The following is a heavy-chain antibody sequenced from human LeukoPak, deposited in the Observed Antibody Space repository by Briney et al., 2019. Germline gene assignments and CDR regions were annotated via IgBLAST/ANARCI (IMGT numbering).Heavy chain of an antibody. Sequence: ASVKVSCKASGYTFTSYYMHWVRQAPGQGLEWMGIINPSGGSTTYAQMFQGRVTMTRDTSTSTVYMELSSLRSEDTAVYYCARRGSSVTYYNGMDVWGQGTTVTVSS. CDR1: GYTFTSYY. V-gene: IGHV1-46*01. CDR2: INPSGGST. CDR3: ARRGSSVTYYNGMDV. J-gene: IGHJ6*02. D-gene: IGHD2-2*01.